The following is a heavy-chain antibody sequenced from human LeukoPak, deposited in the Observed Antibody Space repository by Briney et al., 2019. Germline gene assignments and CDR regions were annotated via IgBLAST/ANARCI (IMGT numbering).Heavy chain of an antibody. J-gene: IGHJ4*02. V-gene: IGHV4-39*01. CDR2: IYYSGGT. CDR3: ARQESLFPINIAARPGYFDY. D-gene: IGHD6-6*01. CDR1: GGFVTSSNYY. Sequence: PSETLSLTCTVSGGFVTSSNYYWVWIRQPPGKGLEWIGYIYYSGGTYYNPSLKSRVTISVDTSKNQFSLKLSSVTAADTAVYYCARQESLFPINIAARPGYFDYWGQGTLVTVSS.